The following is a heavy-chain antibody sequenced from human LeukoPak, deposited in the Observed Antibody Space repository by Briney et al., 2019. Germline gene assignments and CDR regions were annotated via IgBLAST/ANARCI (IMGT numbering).Heavy chain of an antibody. CDR1: GFTFSSYG. J-gene: IGHJ4*02. CDR3: AKWHGSAAGNDY. CDR2: ISGSGGST. V-gene: IGHV3-23*01. D-gene: IGHD6-13*01. Sequence: GGTLRLSCAASGFTFSSYGMSWVREAPGKGLEWVSAISGSGGSTYYADSVKGRFTISRDNSKNTLYLQMNSLRAEDTAVYYCAKWHGSAAGNDYWGQGTLVTVSS.